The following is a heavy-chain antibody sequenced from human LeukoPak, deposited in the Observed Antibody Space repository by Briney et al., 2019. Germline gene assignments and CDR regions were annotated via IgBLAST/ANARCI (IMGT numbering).Heavy chain of an antibody. CDR2: ISSSTTYI. CDR3: ARGEPGFGGLPTVLDN. Sequence: PGGSLRLSCAASGFPFSSFSMNCVRQAPGKGLEWVSSISSSTTYIYYADSVKGRFTISRDNAKDSLYLQMNSLRAEDTAVYYCARGEPGFGGLPTVLDNWGQGTLVTVSS. CDR1: GFPFSSFS. V-gene: IGHV3-21*01. J-gene: IGHJ4*02. D-gene: IGHD4-23*01.